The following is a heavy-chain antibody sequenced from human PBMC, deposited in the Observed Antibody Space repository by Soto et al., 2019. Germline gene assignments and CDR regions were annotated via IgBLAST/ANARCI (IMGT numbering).Heavy chain of an antibody. J-gene: IGHJ6*02. CDR2: IFYSGRS. CDR3: ARAPPKYDILTGYYYYGMDV. Sequence: QLQLQESGPGLVKPSETLSLTCTVSGDSISSRSYYWGWIRQHPGKGLEWIGTIFYSGRSYYNPSLKSRVTISVDTSKNQFSLKLSSVTAADTAVYYCARAPPKYDILTGYYYYGMDVWGQGTTVTVSS. D-gene: IGHD3-9*01. V-gene: IGHV4-39*01. CDR1: GDSISSRSYY.